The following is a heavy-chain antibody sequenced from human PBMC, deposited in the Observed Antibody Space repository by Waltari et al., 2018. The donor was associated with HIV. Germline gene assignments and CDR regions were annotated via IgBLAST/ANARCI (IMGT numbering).Heavy chain of an antibody. CDR3: AKDLDSSKTAWDMAD. CDR1: PSVAVAFSYPG. CDR2: VSRGGWTT. J-gene: IGHJ6*02. V-gene: IGHV3-23*01. D-gene: IGHD2-2*01. Sequence: EAPLLVSGGGRGKPGDSLRLRCVASPSVAVAFSYPGMSWIRQSPGRGLEGIALVSRGGWTTNDGGAVKGRFAVSRVNPVLQLEMKKLTVADTAIYYCAKDLDSSKTAWDMADWGQGTTVIVSS.